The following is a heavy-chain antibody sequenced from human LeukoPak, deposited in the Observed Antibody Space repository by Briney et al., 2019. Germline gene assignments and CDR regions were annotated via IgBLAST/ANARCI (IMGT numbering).Heavy chain of an antibody. V-gene: IGHV4-61*05. J-gene: IGHJ6*03. CDR2: IYYSGST. CDR3: ARLPPRYGSGSYRIYYYYMDV. D-gene: IGHD3-10*01. Sequence: SSETLSLTCTVSGGSIDSSSYYWGWIRQPPGKGLEWIGYIYYSGSTNYNPSLKSRVTITVNTAKNQFSLKLSSVTAADTAVYYCARLPPRYGSGSYRIYYYYMDVWGKGTTVTVSS. CDR1: GGSIDSSSYY.